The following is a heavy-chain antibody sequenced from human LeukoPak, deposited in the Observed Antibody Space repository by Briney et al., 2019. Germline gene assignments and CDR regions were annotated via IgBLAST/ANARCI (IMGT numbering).Heavy chain of an antibody. CDR3: AMNGGGDSGYGNFDY. D-gene: IGHD5-12*01. CDR1: GFTFDDYA. V-gene: IGHV3-9*01. CDR2: INWNSDSI. Sequence: PGGSLRLSCAVSGFTFDDYAMHWVRQVPGKGLEWVSGINWNSDSIGYADSVKGRFTTSRDNAKNSLYLQMNSLRAEDTAFYYCAMNGGGDSGYGNFDYWGQGTLVTVSS. J-gene: IGHJ4*02.